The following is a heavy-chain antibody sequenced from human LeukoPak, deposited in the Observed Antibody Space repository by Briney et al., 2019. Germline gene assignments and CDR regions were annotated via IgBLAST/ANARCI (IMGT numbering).Heavy chain of an antibody. CDR3: ASTFFGVAQLAWFYYYYMDV. J-gene: IGHJ6*03. D-gene: IGHD3/OR15-3a*01. V-gene: IGHV3-21*04. CDR2: ISSSSSYI. Sequence: GGSLRLSCAASGFTFSTYSMNLVRQAPGKGLEWVSSISSSSSYIYYADSVKGRFTISRDNAKNSLYLQMNSLRAEDTAVYYCASTFFGVAQLAWFYYYYMDVWGKGTTVTVSS. CDR1: GFTFSTYS.